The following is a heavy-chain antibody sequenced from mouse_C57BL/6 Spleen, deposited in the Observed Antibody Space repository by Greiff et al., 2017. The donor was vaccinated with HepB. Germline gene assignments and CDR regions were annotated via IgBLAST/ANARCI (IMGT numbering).Heavy chain of an antibody. J-gene: IGHJ4*01. Sequence: EVKLVESGGGLVKPGGSLKLSCAASGFTFSDYGMHWVRQAPEKGLEWVAYISSGSSTIYYADTVKGRFTISRDNAKNTLFLQMTSLRSEDTAMYYCARNWGNAMDYWGQGTSVTVSS. V-gene: IGHV5-17*01. CDR3: ARNWGNAMDY. CDR2: ISSGSSTI. CDR1: GFTFSDYG.